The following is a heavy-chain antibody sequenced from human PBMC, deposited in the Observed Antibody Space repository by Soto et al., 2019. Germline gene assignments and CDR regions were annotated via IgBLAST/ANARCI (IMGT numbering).Heavy chain of an antibody. CDR1: GYKFSAYW. Sequence: GESLKISCMTSGYKFSAYWIAWVRQRPGEGLEWMGIIYPGDFDTRYSPSFEGQVTISVDRSTNTAHLQWSSLKASDTAIYYCARRPQKAYDPIDYWGQGTLVTVSS. V-gene: IGHV5-51*01. CDR2: IYPGDFDT. J-gene: IGHJ4*02. CDR3: ARRPQKAYDPIDY. D-gene: IGHD1-1*01.